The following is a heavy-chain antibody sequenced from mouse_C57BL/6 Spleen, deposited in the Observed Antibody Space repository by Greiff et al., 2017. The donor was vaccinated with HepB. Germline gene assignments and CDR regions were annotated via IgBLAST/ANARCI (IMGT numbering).Heavy chain of an antibody. CDR2: IDPENGDT. Sequence: EVQLQESGAELVRPGASVKLSCTASGFNIKDDYMHWVKQRPEQGLEWIGWIDPENGDTEYASKFQGKATITADTSSNTAYLQLSSLTSEDTAVYYCTKTYYDYAWFAYWGQGTLVTVSA. D-gene: IGHD2-4*01. V-gene: IGHV14-4*01. J-gene: IGHJ3*01. CDR3: TKTYYDYAWFAY. CDR1: GFNIKDDY.